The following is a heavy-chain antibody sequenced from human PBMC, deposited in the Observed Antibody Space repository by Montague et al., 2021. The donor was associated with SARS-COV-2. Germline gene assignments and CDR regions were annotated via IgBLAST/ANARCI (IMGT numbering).Heavy chain of an antibody. CDR1: GFSLSTSGVG. CDR3: ARRITIYAFDI. J-gene: IGHJ3*02. Sequence: PALVKPTQTLTLTCTFSGFSLSTSGVGVGWIRQPPGKALEWLALIYWDDGKRYSPSLKSRLTITKDTSKNQVVLTMTNVDPVDTATYYCARRITIYAFDIWGQGTMVAVSS. D-gene: IGHD3-3*01. V-gene: IGHV2-5*02. CDR2: IYWDDGK.